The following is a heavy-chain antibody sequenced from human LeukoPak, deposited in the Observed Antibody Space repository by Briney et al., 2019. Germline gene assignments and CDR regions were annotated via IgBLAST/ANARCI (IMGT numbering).Heavy chain of an antibody. Sequence: PSETLSLTCTVSGASISNNYYYWGWIRQPPGKGLEWIGNFHYSGSTYYNPSLKSRVTISVDTSKNQFSLKLSSVTAADTAVYYCARGRSYDFGDWFDPWGQGTLVTVSS. CDR2: FHYSGST. D-gene: IGHD3-3*01. V-gene: IGHV4-39*07. J-gene: IGHJ5*02. CDR1: GASISNNYYY. CDR3: ARGRSYDFGDWFDP.